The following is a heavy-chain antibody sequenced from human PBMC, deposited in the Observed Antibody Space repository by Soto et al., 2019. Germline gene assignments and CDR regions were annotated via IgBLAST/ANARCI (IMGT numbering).Heavy chain of an antibody. CDR1: GFTFSSYG. CDR2: ISYDGSNK. V-gene: IGHV3-30*03. Sequence: PGGSPRLSCAASGFTFSSYGMHWVRQAPGKGLEWVAVISYDGSNKYYADSVKGRFTISRDNSKNTLYLQMNSLRAEDTAVYYCAIVLYQPLPHYYYYGMDVWGKGTTVTVSS. CDR3: AIVLYQPLPHYYYYGMDV. J-gene: IGHJ6*04. D-gene: IGHD2-2*01.